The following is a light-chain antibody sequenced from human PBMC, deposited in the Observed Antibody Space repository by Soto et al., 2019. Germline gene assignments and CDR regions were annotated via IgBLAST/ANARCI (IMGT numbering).Light chain of an antibody. CDR2: EVS. CDR1: SSEVGGYNY. Sequence: QSALTQPASVSGSPGQSITISCTGTSSEVGGYNYVSWYQQHPGKAPKLMIYEVSNRPPGVSNRFSGSKSGNTASLTISGLQAEDEADYYCSSYTSSSTRVFGGGTKLTVL. CDR3: SSYTSSSTRV. V-gene: IGLV2-14*01. J-gene: IGLJ3*02.